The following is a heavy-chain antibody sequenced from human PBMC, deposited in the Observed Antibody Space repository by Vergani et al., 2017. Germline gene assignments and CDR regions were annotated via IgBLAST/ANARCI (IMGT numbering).Heavy chain of an antibody. CDR1: GYTFTSYG. J-gene: IGHJ4*02. CDR2: ISAYNGNT. D-gene: IGHD3-9*01. V-gene: IGHV1-18*01. CDR3: ARLPTYYDILTGYYTLDY. Sequence: QVQLVQSGAEVKKPGASVKVSCTASGYTFTSYGISWVRQAPGQGLEWMGWISAYNGNTNYAQKLQGRVTMTTDTSTSTAYMELRSLRSDDTAVYYCARLPTYYDILTGYYTLDYWGQGTLVTVSS.